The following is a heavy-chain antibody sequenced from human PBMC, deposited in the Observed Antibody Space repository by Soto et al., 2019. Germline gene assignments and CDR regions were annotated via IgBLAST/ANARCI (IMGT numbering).Heavy chain of an antibody. V-gene: IGHV3-11*01. D-gene: IGHD6-6*01. CDR2: ISGGGTTI. J-gene: IGHJ4*02. CDR1: GFTFSDYY. Sequence: GGSLRLSCAASGFTFSDYYMSWIRQAPGKGLEWVSYISGGGTTIYYADSVKGRFTISRDNAKNSLYLQMNSLRAEDTAMYYCARDTLVPFDYWGQGTLVTVSS. CDR3: ARDTLVPFDY.